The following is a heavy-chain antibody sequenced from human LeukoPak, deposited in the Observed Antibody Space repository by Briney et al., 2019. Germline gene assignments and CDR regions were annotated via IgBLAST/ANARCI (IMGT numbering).Heavy chain of an antibody. D-gene: IGHD2/OR15-2a*01. Sequence: GGSLRLSCAGSGFIFSNYWMSWVRQAPGKGLEWVAIIKQDGSEKYYVDSVKGRFTMSRDNSKNTVYLQMNSLRPEDTAVYYCAKDRFEYSSNIYNWSDPWGQGTLVTVSS. CDR1: GFIFSNYW. V-gene: IGHV3-7*01. J-gene: IGHJ5*02. CDR2: IKQDGSEK. CDR3: AKDRFEYSSNIYNWSDP.